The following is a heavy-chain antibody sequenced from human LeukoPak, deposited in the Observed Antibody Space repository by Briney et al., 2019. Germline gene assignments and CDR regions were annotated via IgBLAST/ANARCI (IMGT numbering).Heavy chain of an antibody. J-gene: IGHJ4*02. CDR1: DGSISSSSYY. CDR3: ARHSGGYYDY. Sequence: SETLSLTCTVSDGSISSSSYYWGWIRQPPGKGLEWIGNIYYSGSTYYSLSLKSRVTISVDTSKNQFSLKLSSVTAADTAVYYCARHSGGYYDYWGQGTLVTVSS. V-gene: IGHV4-39*01. D-gene: IGHD3-16*01. CDR2: IYYSGST.